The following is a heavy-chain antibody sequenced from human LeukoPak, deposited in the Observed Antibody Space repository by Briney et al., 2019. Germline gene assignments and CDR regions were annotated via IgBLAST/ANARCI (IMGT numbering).Heavy chain of an antibody. V-gene: IGHV3-7*01. CDR2: IKQDGSEK. CDR3: ARLDGSGYPMNY. D-gene: IGHD3-22*01. J-gene: IGHJ4*02. Sequence: PGGSLRLSCAASGSTFSSYWMSWVRQAPGKGLEWVANIKQDGSEKYYVDSVKGRFTISRDNAKNSLYLQMNSLRAEDTAVYYCARLDGSGYPMNYWGQGTLVTVSS. CDR1: GSTFSSYW.